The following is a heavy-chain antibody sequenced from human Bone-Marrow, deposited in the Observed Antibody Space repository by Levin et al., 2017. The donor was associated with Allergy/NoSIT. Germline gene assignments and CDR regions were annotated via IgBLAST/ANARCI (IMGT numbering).Heavy chain of an antibody. CDR2: ISYDGSNK. Sequence: GGSLRLSCAASGFTFSSYAMHWVRQAPGKGLEWVAVISYDGSNKYYADSVKGRFTISRDNSKNTLYLQMNSLRAEDTAVYYCARDCSTLQLILYQGGIDYWGQGTLVTVSS. V-gene: IGHV3-30-3*01. J-gene: IGHJ4*02. D-gene: IGHD2-8*01. CDR1: GFTFSSYA. CDR3: ARDCSTLQLILYQGGIDY.